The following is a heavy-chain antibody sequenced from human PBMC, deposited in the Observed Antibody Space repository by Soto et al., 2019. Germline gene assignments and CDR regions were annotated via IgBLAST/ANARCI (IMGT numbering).Heavy chain of an antibody. CDR1: GFTFSSYG. Sequence: QVQLVESGGGVVQPGRSLRLSCAASGFTFSSYGMHWVRQAPGKGLEWVAGISYDGSNKYYADSVKGRFNISRDNSKNTLNLQRNSQREDDTAVYYCAKEASYYASSGEKNLVDYGGQGTLVTVSS. V-gene: IGHV3-30*18. J-gene: IGHJ4*02. D-gene: IGHD3-22*01. CDR3: AKEASYYASSGEKNLVDY. CDR2: ISYDGSNK.